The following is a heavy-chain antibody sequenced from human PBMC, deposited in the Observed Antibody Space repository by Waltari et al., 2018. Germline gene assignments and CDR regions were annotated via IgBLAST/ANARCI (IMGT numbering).Heavy chain of an antibody. J-gene: IGHJ4*02. CDR3: ARVRHHRPVAVYYFDY. CDR1: GGSISSYY. Sequence: QVQLQESGPGLVKPSETLSLTCTVSGGSISSYYWSWIRQPPGKGLEWIGYIYYSGSTNYNPSLKSRVTISVDTSKNQFSLKLSSVTAADTAVYYCARVRHHRPVAVYYFDYWGQGTLVTVSS. CDR2: IYYSGST. V-gene: IGHV4-59*01.